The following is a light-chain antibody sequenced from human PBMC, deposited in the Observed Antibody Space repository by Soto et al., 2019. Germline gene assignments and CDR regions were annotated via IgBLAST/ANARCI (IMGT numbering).Light chain of an antibody. CDR1: QSISSW. CDR2: DAS. V-gene: IGKV1-5*02. CDR3: QQYTNTNNPWM. J-gene: IGKJ1*01. Sequence: DIQMTQSPSTLSASVGDRVTIICRASQSISSWLAWYQQKPGKAPKLLIYDASSLESGVPSRFSGSGSGTDFTLIISGLQPDDSATYYCQQYTNTNNPWMFGQGTKVDIK.